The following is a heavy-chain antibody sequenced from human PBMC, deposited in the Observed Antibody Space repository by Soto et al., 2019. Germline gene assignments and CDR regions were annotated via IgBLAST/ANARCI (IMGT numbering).Heavy chain of an antibody. Sequence: QVQLVQSGGEVKKPGASVKLSCTASGYTFTRYGISWVLQAPGPGLEGMGWISAYHGKTNYAQNVQGRVTMTTDTSTRTAYMDLRSLISDDTAVYYCARGGDVNYYHSMDVWGQGTTVTVSS. CDR3: ARGGDVNYYHSMDV. CDR2: ISAYHGKT. J-gene: IGHJ6*02. V-gene: IGHV1-18*01. D-gene: IGHD5-12*01. CDR1: GYTFTRYG.